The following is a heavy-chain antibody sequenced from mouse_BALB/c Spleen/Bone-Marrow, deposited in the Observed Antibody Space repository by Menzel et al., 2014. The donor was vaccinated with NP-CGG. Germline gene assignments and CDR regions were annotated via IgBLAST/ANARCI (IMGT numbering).Heavy chain of an antibody. CDR1: GCSFTTYW. V-gene: IGHV1-74*01. D-gene: IGHD2-1*01. Sequence: VQLQQSGTEVVRPGASVKLSCKASGCSFTTYWMNWVKQRPGQGLEWIGMIHPSDSETRLNQKFKGKATLTVDKSSSTAYMQLNSPTSEDSAVYYCAREKVYYGISWFAYWGQGTLVTVSA. CDR3: AREKVYYGISWFAY. J-gene: IGHJ3*01. CDR2: IHPSDSET.